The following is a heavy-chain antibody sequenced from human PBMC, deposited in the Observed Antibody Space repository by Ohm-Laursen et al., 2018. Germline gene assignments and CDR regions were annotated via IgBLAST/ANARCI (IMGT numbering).Heavy chain of an antibody. CDR1: AFTVSSYY. Sequence: SLRLSCTASAFTVSSYYMSWVRQAPGKGLEWVSVIYSGGSTYYADPVKGRFTISRDNSKNTVYLQMKSLRAEDTAVYYCARDLGGSYWFYFDYWGQGTLVTVSS. J-gene: IGHJ4*02. CDR3: ARDLGGSYWFYFDY. V-gene: IGHV3-66*01. CDR2: IYSGGST. D-gene: IGHD1-26*01.